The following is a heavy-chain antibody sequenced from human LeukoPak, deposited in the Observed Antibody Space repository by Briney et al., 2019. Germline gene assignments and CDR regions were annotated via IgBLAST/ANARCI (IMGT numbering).Heavy chain of an antibody. Sequence: GGSLRLSCAASGFTFDDYATHWVRQAPGKGLEWVSGISWNSGSIGYADSVKGRFTISRDNAKNSLYLQMNSLRAEDTALYYCAKDLSRDGYYTSFDIWGQGTMVTVSS. CDR3: AKDLSRDGYYTSFDI. D-gene: IGHD5-24*01. CDR1: GFTFDDYA. CDR2: ISWNSGSI. V-gene: IGHV3-9*01. J-gene: IGHJ3*02.